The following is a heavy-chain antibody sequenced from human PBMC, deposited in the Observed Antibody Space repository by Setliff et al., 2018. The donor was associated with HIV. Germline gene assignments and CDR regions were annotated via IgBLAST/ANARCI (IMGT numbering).Heavy chain of an antibody. J-gene: IGHJ3*02. CDR1: GGTFDNYP. Sequence: GASVKVSCKPSGGTFDNYPINWVRQAPGQGLEWMGGIIPVLDMPHYAQKFQGRVTMTADKSTNTAYMEVTSLRSEDTAVYYCARKEYQLLHAFDIWGQGTMVTVSS. D-gene: IGHD2-2*01. CDR2: IIPVLDMP. CDR3: ARKEYQLLHAFDI. V-gene: IGHV1-69*10.